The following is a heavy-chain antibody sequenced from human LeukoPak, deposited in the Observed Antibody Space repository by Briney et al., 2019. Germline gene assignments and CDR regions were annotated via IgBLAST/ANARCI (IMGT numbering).Heavy chain of an antibody. D-gene: IGHD6-13*01. J-gene: IGHJ4*02. CDR3: AGASWYL. Sequence: GGSLRLSCADSGFTFSRCCMSWVRQAPGKGLEWVATMNQDGSEKYYLDSVKGRFTVSRDSAKRSFHLQMNSLRGEDTAVYYCAGASWYLWGQGTLVTVSS. V-gene: IGHV3-7*01. CDR1: GFTFSRCC. CDR2: MNQDGSEK.